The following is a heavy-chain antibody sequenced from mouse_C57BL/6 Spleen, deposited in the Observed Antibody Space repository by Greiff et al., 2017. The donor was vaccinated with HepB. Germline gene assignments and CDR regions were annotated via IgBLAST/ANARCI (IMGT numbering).Heavy chain of an antibody. CDR3: ARGEDYSNYVDYAMDY. CDR2: INPNNGGT. CDR1: GYTFTDYY. J-gene: IGHJ4*01. V-gene: IGHV1-26*01. Sequence: VQLQQSGPELVKPGASVKISCKASGYTFTDYYMNWVKQSHGKSLEWIGDINPNNGGTSYNQKFKGKATLTVDKSSSTAYMELRSLTSEDSAVYYCARGEDYSNYVDYAMDYWGQGTSVTVSS. D-gene: IGHD2-5*01.